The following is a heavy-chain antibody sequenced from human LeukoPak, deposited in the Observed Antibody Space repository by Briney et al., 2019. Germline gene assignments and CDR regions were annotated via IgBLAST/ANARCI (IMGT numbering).Heavy chain of an antibody. J-gene: IGHJ4*02. CDR1: GFTVSSNY. CDR3: ARDRTGYYDSSGYYYAY. V-gene: IGHV3-66*01. Sequence: GGSLRLSCAASGFTVSSNYMSWVRQAPGKGLGWVSVIYSGGSTYYADSVKGRFTISRDNSKNTLYLQMNSLRAEDTAVYYCARDRTGYYDSSGYYYAYWGQGTLVTVSS. CDR2: IYSGGST. D-gene: IGHD3-22*01.